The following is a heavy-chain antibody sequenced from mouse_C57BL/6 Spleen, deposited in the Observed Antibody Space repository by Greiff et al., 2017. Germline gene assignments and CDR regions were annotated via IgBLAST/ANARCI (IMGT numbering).Heavy chain of an antibody. CDR2: IDPSDSET. Sequence: QVQLQHPGAELVRPGSSVKLSCKASGYTFTSYWMHWVKQRPIQGLEWIGNIDPSDSETHYNQKFKDKATLTVDKSSSTAYMQLSSLTSEDSAVYYCARIVITTVVAHFDYWGQGTTLTVSS. CDR3: ARIVITTVVAHFDY. CDR1: GYTFTSYW. J-gene: IGHJ2*01. D-gene: IGHD1-1*01. V-gene: IGHV1-52*01.